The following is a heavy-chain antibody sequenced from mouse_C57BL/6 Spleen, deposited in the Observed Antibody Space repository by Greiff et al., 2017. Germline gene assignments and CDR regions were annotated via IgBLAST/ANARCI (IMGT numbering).Heavy chain of an antibody. CDR3: ARMDYYYGSSYAMDY. J-gene: IGHJ4*01. Sequence: QVQLQQPGAELVKPGASVKMSCKASGYTFTSYWITWVKQRPGQGLERIGDIYPGSGSTNYNEKFKSKATLTVDTSSSTAYMQLSSLTSEDSAVYYCARMDYYYGSSYAMDYWGQGTSVTVSS. CDR2: IYPGSGST. D-gene: IGHD1-1*01. CDR1: GYTFTSYW. V-gene: IGHV1-55*01.